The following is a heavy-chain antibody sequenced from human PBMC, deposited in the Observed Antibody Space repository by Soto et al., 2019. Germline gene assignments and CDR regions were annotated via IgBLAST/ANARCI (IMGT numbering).Heavy chain of an antibody. V-gene: IGHV3-64D*06. J-gene: IGHJ4*02. D-gene: IGHD3-22*01. Sequence: LRLSCSASGFTFSIYAMHWVRQAPGKGLEYVSSISTDGGNTHYADSVKGRFTISRDNSKNTVYLQMSSLRAEDTAVYYCVKGEYYYDSSGYYPFDYWGQGTLVTVSS. CDR2: ISTDGGNT. CDR1: GFTFSIYA. CDR3: VKGEYYYDSSGYYPFDY.